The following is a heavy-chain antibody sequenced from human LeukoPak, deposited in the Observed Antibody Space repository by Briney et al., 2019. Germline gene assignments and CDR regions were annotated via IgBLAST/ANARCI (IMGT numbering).Heavy chain of an antibody. CDR3: ATVASGWYPDY. Sequence: SETLSLTCTVSGGSISSYYWSWIRQPPGKGLEWIGYIYYSGSTNYNPSLKSRATISLDTSQNQFSLKLNSVTAPDTAVYYCATVASGWYPDYWGQGALVTVSS. CDR1: GGSISSYY. V-gene: IGHV4-59*01. D-gene: IGHD6-19*01. CDR2: IYYSGST. J-gene: IGHJ4*02.